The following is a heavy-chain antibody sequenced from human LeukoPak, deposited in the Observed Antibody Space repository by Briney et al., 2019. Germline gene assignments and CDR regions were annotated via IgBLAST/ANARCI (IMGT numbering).Heavy chain of an antibody. V-gene: IGHV1-8*03. CDR3: ARDRAGVAFDI. Sequence: GASVKVSCKASGYTFTSYDINWVRQATGQGLEWMGWMNPNSGNTGYAQKFQGRVTITRNTSISTAYMELSRLRSDDTAVYYCARDRAGVAFDIWGQGTMVTVSS. D-gene: IGHD6-13*01. J-gene: IGHJ3*02. CDR1: GYTFTSYD. CDR2: MNPNSGNT.